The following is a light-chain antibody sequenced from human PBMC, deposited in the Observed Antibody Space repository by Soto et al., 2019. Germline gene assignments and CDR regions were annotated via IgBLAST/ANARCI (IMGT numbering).Light chain of an antibody. Sequence: QSVLTQPPSVSGAQGQRVTISCIGGSSNIGAGYDVHWYQQLPGTAPKLLIYGNSNRPSGVPDRFSGSKSGTSASLAITGLQAEDEADYYCQSYDSSLSGWVFGGGTQLTVL. CDR3: QSYDSSLSGWV. CDR2: GNS. J-gene: IGLJ3*02. CDR1: SSNIGAGYD. V-gene: IGLV1-40*01.